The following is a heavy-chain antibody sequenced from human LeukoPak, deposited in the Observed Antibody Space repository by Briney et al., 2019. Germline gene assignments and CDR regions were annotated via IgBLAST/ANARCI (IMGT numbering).Heavy chain of an antibody. CDR1: GFTFSSYR. Sequence: PGGSLRLSCAASGFTFSSYRMNWVRQARGKGLEWVPSISSSSSYIYYADSVKGRFTISRDNAKNSLYLQMNSLRAEDTAVYYCARDWEDYYDSSGYGWDYWGQGTLVTVSS. CDR3: ARDWEDYYDSSGYGWDY. CDR2: ISSSSSYI. J-gene: IGHJ4*02. V-gene: IGHV3-21*01. D-gene: IGHD3-22*01.